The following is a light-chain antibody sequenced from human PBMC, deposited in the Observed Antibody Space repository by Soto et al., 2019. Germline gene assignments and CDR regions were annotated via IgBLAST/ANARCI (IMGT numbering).Light chain of an antibody. CDR3: QQYNIFWT. CDR1: ESIGNW. V-gene: IGKV1-5*01. CDR2: DAS. J-gene: IGKJ1*01. Sequence: DIQMTQSPSTLSASVGERVTITCRASESIGNWLAWHQQKPGKAPALLIYDASTLESGVPSRFRGSGSGTEFTLTISSLQPDDFATYYCQQYNIFWTFGRGTKVDIK.